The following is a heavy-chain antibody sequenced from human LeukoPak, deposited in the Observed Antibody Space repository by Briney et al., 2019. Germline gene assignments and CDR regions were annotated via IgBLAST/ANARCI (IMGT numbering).Heavy chain of an antibody. J-gene: IGHJ3*02. V-gene: IGHV3-7*01. D-gene: IGHD5-18*01. Sequence: GGSLRLSCAASGFTFSSYWMSWVRQAPGKGLEWVANIKQDGSEKYYVDSVKGRFTISRDNAKNSLYLQMNSLRAEDTAVYYCARLRGYSYGLYPPRAFDIWGQGTMVTVSS. CDR2: IKQDGSEK. CDR1: GFTFSSYW. CDR3: ARLRGYSYGLYPPRAFDI.